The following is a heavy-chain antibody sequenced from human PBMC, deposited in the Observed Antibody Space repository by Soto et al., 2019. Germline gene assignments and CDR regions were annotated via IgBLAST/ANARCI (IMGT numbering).Heavy chain of an antibody. CDR3: ARDSPFSGVVVVAAYQYGMDV. CDR1: GYTFTSYG. CDR2: ISAYNGNT. V-gene: IGHV1-18*01. Sequence: ASVKVSCKASGYTFTSYGISWVRQAPGQGLEWMGWISAYNGNTNYAQKLQGRVTMTTDTSTSTAYMELRSLRSDDTAVYYCARDSPFSGVVVVAAYQYGMDVWGQGTTVTVSS. D-gene: IGHD2-15*01. J-gene: IGHJ6*02.